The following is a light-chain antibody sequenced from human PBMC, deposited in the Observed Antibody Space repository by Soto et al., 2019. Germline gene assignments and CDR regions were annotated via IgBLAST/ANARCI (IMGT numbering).Light chain of an antibody. CDR1: SSDVGGFNS. CDR2: DVV. V-gene: IGLV2-14*03. CDR3: SSDTSAMTNV. Sequence: QSALTQPASVSGSPGQSITISCTGTSSDVGGFNSVSWYQLRPGTAPKLILYDVVARPSGVSYRFAGSKSGSTAALTISGLQAADEADYFCSSDTSAMTNVFGSGTKVTVL. J-gene: IGLJ1*01.